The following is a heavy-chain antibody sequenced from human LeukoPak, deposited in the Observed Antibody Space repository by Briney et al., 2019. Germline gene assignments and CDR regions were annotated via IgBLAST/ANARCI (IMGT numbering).Heavy chain of an antibody. V-gene: IGHV4-61*02. Sequence: SETLPLTCTVSGGSISSGSYYWSWIRQPAGKGLEWIGRIYTSGSTNYNPSLKSRVTISVDTSKNQFSLKLSSVTAADTAVYYCARGRGYSYGYYYFDYWGQGTLVTVSS. CDR1: GGSISSGSYY. J-gene: IGHJ4*02. CDR2: IYTSGST. D-gene: IGHD5-18*01. CDR3: ARGRGYSYGYYYFDY.